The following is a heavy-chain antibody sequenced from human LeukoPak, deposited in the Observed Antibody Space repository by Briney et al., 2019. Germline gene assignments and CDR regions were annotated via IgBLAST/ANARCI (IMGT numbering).Heavy chain of an antibody. J-gene: IGHJ1*01. V-gene: IGHV3-23*01. CDR1: GFTFSSYA. D-gene: IGHD4-17*01. CDR3: AKDYGDYPAEYFQH. CDR2: ISGSGGST. Sequence: GSLRLSCAASGFTFSSYAMSWVRQAPGKGLEWVSAISGSGGSTYYADSVKGRFTISRDNPKNTLYLQMNSLRAEDTAVYYCAKDYGDYPAEYFQHWGQGTLVTVSS.